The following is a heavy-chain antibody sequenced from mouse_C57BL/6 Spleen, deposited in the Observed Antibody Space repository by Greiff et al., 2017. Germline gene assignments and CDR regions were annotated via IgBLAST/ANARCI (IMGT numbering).Heavy chain of an antibody. CDR2: IYPGSGNT. CDR1: GYTFTDYY. V-gene: IGHV1-76*01. J-gene: IGHJ2*01. D-gene: IGHD2-3*01. CDR3: ARDDGYFDY. Sequence: VMLVESGAELVRPGASVKLSCKASGYTFTDYYINWVKQRPGQGLEWIARIYPGSGNTYYNEKFKGKDTLTAEKSSSTAYMQLSSLTSEDSAVYFCARDDGYFDYWGQGTTLTVSS.